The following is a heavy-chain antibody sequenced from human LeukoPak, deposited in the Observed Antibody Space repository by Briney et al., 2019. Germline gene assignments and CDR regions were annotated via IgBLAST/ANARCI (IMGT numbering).Heavy chain of an antibody. CDR3: ARGYCSSTSCVPYYYYGMDV. CDR1: GGSFSGYY. D-gene: IGHD2-2*01. J-gene: IGHJ6*02. V-gene: IGHV4-34*01. CDR2: INHSGST. Sequence: SETLSITCAGYGGSFSGYYWSWIRQPPGKGLEWIGEINHSGSTNYNPSLKSRVTISVDTSKNQLSLKLSSVTAADTAVYYCARGYCSSTSCVPYYYYGMDVWGQGTTVTVSS.